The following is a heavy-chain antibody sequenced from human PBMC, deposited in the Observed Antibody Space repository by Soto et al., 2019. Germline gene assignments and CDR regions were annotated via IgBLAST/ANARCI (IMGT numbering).Heavy chain of an antibody. CDR1: GGSISSYY. D-gene: IGHD3-10*01. CDR2: IYYSGST. Sequence: SETLSLTCTVSGGSISSYYWSWIRQPPGKGLEWIGYIYYSGSTNYNPSLKSRVAISADTSTKQFSLRLTSVTAADTAVYYCVRQGIGVLHGLVDVWGQGTKVTVSS. V-gene: IGHV4-59*08. CDR3: VRQGIGVLHGLVDV. J-gene: IGHJ6*02.